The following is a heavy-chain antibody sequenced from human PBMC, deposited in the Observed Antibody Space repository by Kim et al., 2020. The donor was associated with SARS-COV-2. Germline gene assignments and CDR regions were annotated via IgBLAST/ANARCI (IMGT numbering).Heavy chain of an antibody. J-gene: IGHJ4*02. D-gene: IGHD5-18*01. Sequence: GGSLRLSCAASGFTFSNYGMRWVRQAPGKGLEWVAGISDGGSETHYADSVKGRFTISRDDSKNVLFLQMNSLRAEDTAVYYCVRRGGDYGYLRYWGQGTRVTVS. V-gene: IGHV3-23*01. CDR1: GFTFSNYG. CDR3: VRRGGDYGYLRY. CDR2: ISDGGSET.